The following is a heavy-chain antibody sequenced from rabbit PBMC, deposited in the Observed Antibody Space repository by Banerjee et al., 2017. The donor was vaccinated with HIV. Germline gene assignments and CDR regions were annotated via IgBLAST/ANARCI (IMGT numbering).Heavy chain of an antibody. CDR1: GFSFSSRYW. Sequence: QSLEESGGDLVKPGASLTLTCTASGFSFSSRYWICWVRQAPGKGLEWSACIYAGYSGTTHYASWAKGRFTISKTSSTTVTLQMTSLTAADTATYFCTSSAGYGYGDFDLWGQGTLVTVS. V-gene: IGHV1S40*01. CDR3: TSSAGYGYGDFDL. J-gene: IGHJ4*01. CDR2: IYAGYSGTT. D-gene: IGHD6-1*01.